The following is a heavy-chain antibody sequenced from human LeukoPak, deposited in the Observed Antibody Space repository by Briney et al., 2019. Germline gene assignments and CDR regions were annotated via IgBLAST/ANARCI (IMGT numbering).Heavy chain of an antibody. CDR3: ARDLVGGWDDSSGYYYGYFDY. CDR1: GFTFAICA. Sequence: GGSLRLSCAASGFTFAICAMHWVRQAPGKGLEWVAVISYDGNNKYYADSVKGRFTISRDNSENTLYLQMNSLRAEDTAVYYCARDLVGGWDDSSGYYYGYFDYWGQGTLVTVSS. J-gene: IGHJ4*02. D-gene: IGHD3-22*01. CDR2: ISYDGNNK. V-gene: IGHV3-30-3*01.